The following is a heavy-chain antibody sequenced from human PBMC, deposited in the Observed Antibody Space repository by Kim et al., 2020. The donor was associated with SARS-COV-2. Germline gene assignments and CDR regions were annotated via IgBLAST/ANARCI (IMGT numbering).Heavy chain of an antibody. J-gene: IGHJ2*01. Sequence: YAQKFKGRVTMTRDTSISTAYMELSRLRSDDTAVYYCASSGSNYWYFDLWGRGTLVTVSS. CDR3: ASSGSNYWYFDL. D-gene: IGHD5-12*01. V-gene: IGHV1-2*02.